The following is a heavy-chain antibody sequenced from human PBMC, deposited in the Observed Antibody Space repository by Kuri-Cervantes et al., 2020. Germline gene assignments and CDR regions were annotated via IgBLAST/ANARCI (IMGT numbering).Heavy chain of an antibody. CDR3: ARDQFDYDSSGIFDY. CDR2: INPSGGST. J-gene: IGHJ4*02. V-gene: IGHV1-46*01. D-gene: IGHD3-22*01. CDR1: GYTFTSYY. Sequence: ASVKVSCKASGYTFTSYYMHWVRQAPGQGLEWMGIINPSGGSTSYAQKSQGRVTMTRDTSTSTVYMELSSLRSEDTAVYYCARDQFDYDSSGIFDYWGQGTLVTVSS.